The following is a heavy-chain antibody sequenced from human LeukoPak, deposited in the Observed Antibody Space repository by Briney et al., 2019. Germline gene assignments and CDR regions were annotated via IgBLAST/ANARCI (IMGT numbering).Heavy chain of an antibody. D-gene: IGHD3-3*01. J-gene: IGHJ5*02. Sequence: GGSLRLSCTASGFTFSTYGMSWVRQAPGKGLEWVSGISCRGDGTYYADSVKGRFTISRDNSKNTLYMQVNSLRAEDTAVYYCARGGWSGSPLNWFDPWGEGTLVSVFS. CDR1: GFTFSTYG. CDR2: ISCRGDGT. V-gene: IGHV3-23*01. CDR3: ARGGWSGSPLNWFDP.